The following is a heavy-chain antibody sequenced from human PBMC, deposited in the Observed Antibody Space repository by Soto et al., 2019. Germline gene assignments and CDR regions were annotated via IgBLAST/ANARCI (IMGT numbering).Heavy chain of an antibody. CDR1: GCTFSSYA. Sequence: SVKVSCKASGCTFSSYAIRWVRQAPGQGLEWMGGIIPIFGTANYAQKFQGRVTITADESTSTAYMELSSLRSEDTAVYYCARETLTQWLVRGGWFDPWGQGTLVTVSS. J-gene: IGHJ5*02. D-gene: IGHD6-19*01. V-gene: IGHV1-69*13. CDR2: IIPIFGTA. CDR3: ARETLTQWLVRGGWFDP.